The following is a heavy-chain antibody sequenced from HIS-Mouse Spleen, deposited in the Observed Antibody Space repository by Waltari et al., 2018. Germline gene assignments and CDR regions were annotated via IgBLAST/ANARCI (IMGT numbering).Heavy chain of an antibody. D-gene: IGHD6-19*01. Sequence: EVQLVESGGGLIQPGGSLRLSCAASGFTVSSNYMSWVRQAPGKGLWWVSVIFSCCRTYYADSVKGRFTISRDNSKNTLYLQMTSLRAEDTAVYYCARIAVAAYDYWGQGTLVTVSS. CDR2: IFSCCRT. CDR1: GFTVSSNY. J-gene: IGHJ4*02. V-gene: IGHV3-53*01. CDR3: ARIAVAAYDY.